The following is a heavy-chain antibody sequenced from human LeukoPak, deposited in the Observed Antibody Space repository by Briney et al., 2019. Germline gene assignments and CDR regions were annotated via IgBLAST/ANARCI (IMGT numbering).Heavy chain of an antibody. V-gene: IGHV3-23*01. CDR2: IAVVGGNT. D-gene: IGHD2-15*01. Sequence: GGSLRLSCAASGFTFSNYGMAWVRQAPGKGLEWVSTIAVVGGNTHYADSVEGRFTISRQDSNNALHLQLNSLRAEDTAIYYCARDCCSGGGPLGIWGQGTLVTVSS. CDR1: GFTFSNYG. CDR3: ARDCCSGGGPLGI. J-gene: IGHJ4*02.